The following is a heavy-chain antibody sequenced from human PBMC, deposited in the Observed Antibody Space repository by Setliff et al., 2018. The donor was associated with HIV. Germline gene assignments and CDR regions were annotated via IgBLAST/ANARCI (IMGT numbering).Heavy chain of an antibody. CDR2: IYYSGST. V-gene: IGHV4-39*07. J-gene: IGHJ3*01. CDR1: GGSISSSSYY. Sequence: SETLSLTCTVSGGSISSSSYYWGWIRQPPGKGLEWIGSIYYSGSTNYNPSLKSRVTMSVDTSKNQLSLKLRSVTAADTAVYYCARARITMTGGRLEPYAFDRWGQGTKVTVSS. CDR3: ARARITMTGGRLEPYAFDR. D-gene: IGHD3-22*01.